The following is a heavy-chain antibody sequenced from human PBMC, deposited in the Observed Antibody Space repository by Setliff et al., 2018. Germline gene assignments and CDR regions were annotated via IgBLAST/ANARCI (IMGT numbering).Heavy chain of an antibody. Sequence: ASVKVSCKTSGYSFTNYFIHWVRQAPGQGLEWMGVIDPSGDTTSFAQRFQGRVSLTSDTSTTTIYMELSSLRSEDTAIYYCARGAWFGALTIGGWIDPWGQGTLVTVPQ. V-gene: IGHV1-46*01. CDR3: ARGAWFGALTIGGWIDP. CDR2: IDPSGDTT. D-gene: IGHD3-10*01. J-gene: IGHJ5*02. CDR1: GYSFTNYF.